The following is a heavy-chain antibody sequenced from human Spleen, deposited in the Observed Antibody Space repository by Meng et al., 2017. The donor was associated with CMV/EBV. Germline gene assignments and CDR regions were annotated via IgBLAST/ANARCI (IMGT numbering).Heavy chain of an antibody. J-gene: IGHJ5*02. CDR1: GFTFDDYA. Sequence: SLKISCAASGFTFDDYAMHWVRQAPGKGLEWVSGISWNSGSIGYADSVKGRFTISRDNAKNSLYLQMNSLRAEDTALYYCARAGYCTNGVCYTAWFDPWGQGTLVTVSS. CDR3: ARAGYCTNGVCYTAWFDP. V-gene: IGHV3-9*01. D-gene: IGHD2-8*01. CDR2: ISWNSGSI.